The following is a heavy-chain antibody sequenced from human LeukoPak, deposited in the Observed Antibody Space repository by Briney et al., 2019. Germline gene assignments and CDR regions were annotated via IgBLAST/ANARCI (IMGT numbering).Heavy chain of an antibody. D-gene: IGHD3-3*01. V-gene: IGHV4-34*01. J-gene: IGHJ4*02. CDR1: GGSFSGYY. CDR3: ARPNVDAYDFWSGYPEGYFDY. Sequence: SETLSLTCAVYGGSFSGYYWSWIRQPPGKGLEWIGEINHSGSTNYNPSLKSRVTISVDTSKNQFSLKLSSVTAADTAVYYCARPNVDAYDFWSGYPEGYFDYWGQGTLVTVSS. CDR2: INHSGST.